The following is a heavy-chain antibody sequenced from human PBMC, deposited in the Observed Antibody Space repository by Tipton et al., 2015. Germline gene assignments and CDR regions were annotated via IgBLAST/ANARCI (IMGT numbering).Heavy chain of an antibody. D-gene: IGHD4-23*01. CDR1: SDSISKYY. V-gene: IGHV4-59*01. J-gene: IGHJ4*02. CDR3: ARARGRHGGLFDS. Sequence: LRLSCTVSSDSISKYYWSWIRQPPGKELEWIGYIHYSGSTNYNPSLKSRVIISVDTSKSQFSLKVSSVTAADTAMYYCARARGRHGGLFDSWGQGILVTVSS. CDR2: IHYSGST.